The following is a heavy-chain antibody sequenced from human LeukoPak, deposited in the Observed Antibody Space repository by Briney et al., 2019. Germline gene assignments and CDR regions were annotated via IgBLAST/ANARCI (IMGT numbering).Heavy chain of an antibody. CDR1: GGSFSGYY. CDR3: ARGLSITMVRGTFDY. D-gene: IGHD3-10*01. CDR2: INHSGST. J-gene: IGHJ4*02. Sequence: SETLSLTCAVYGGSFSGYYWSWIRQPPGKGLEWIGEINHSGSTNYNPSLKSRVTISVDTSKNQFSLMLSSVTAADTAVYYCARGLSITMVRGTFDYWGQGTLVTVSS. V-gene: IGHV4-34*01.